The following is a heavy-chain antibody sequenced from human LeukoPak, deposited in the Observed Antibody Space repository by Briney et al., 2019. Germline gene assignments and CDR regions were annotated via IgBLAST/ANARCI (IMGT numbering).Heavy chain of an antibody. CDR2: ISGSGGST. CDR3: ARAQGTTVVTPAGERFDP. D-gene: IGHD4-23*01. J-gene: IGHJ5*02. Sequence: GGSLRLSCAASGFTFSSYAMSWVRQAPGKGLEWVSAISGSGGSTYYADSVKGRFTISRDNSKNTLYLQVNSLRAEDTAVYYCARAQGTTVVTPAGERFDPWGQGTLVTVSS. V-gene: IGHV3-23*01. CDR1: GFTFSSYA.